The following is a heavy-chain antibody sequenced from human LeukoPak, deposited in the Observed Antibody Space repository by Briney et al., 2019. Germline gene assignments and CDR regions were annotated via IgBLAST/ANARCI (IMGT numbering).Heavy chain of an antibody. D-gene: IGHD2-2*01. CDR2: ISSSGSTI. V-gene: IGHV3-11*04. CDR3: ARGSGYQLLGRYGAFDI. CDR1: GFTFSDYY. J-gene: IGHJ3*02. Sequence: PGGSLRLSCAASGFTFSDYYMSWIRQAPGKGLEWVSYISSSGSTIYYADSVKGRFTISRDNAKNSLYQQMTSLRAEDTAVYYCARGSGYQLLGRYGAFDIWGQGTMVTVSS.